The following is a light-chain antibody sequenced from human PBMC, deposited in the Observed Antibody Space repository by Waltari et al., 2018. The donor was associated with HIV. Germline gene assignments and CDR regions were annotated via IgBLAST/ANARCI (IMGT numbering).Light chain of an antibody. CDR2: HDD. J-gene: IGLJ2*01. Sequence: QSVLTQSPSVSEAPGQRVTISCSGSNSNIGSHAVTWYRQSPGQPPRLLVYHDDLILSGVSDRLSASKSGTSASLAINDLQSEDESLYYCATWDDGLNALLFGGGTKVTVL. V-gene: IGLV1-36*01. CDR1: NSNIGSHA. CDR3: ATWDDGLNALL.